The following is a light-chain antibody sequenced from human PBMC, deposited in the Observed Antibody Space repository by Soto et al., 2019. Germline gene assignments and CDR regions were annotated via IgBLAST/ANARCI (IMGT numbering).Light chain of an antibody. J-gene: IGLJ3*02. Sequence: QAVVTQPPSASGAPGQRVTISCSGSSSNIGNNYVSWYQQLPGTAPKLLIYSNHKRHSGVPDRFSGSTSGTSASLGITGLQSEDEAVYYCGAWDNSLTAGVFGGGTKLTVL. CDR3: GAWDNSLTAGV. V-gene: IGLV1-51*02. CDR1: SSNIGNNY. CDR2: SNH.